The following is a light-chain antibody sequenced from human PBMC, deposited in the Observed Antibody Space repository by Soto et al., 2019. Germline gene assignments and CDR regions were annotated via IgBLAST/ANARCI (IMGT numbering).Light chain of an antibody. CDR1: QSVLYSSNNKNY. CDR2: WAS. V-gene: IGKV4-1*01. CDR3: QQYYRTPLT. J-gene: IGKJ5*01. Sequence: DIVMTQSPDSLAVSLGERATINCKSSQSVLYSSNNKNYLAWYQQKPGQPPKLLISWASTRESGVPDRFSGSGSGTDFTLTISSLQAEDVAVYYCQQYYRTPLTFGQGTRLEIK.